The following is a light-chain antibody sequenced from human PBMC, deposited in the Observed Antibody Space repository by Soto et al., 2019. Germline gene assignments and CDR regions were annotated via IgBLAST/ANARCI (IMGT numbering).Light chain of an antibody. CDR1: SNDIGGSSH. CDR2: EVS. Sequence: QSALTQPASASGSPGQSITISCTGTSNDIGGSSHVSWYQQHPGKGPKVMIYEVSNRPSGISDRFSASKSGNTATLTISGPQAEDAADYDCAAYSFSNPYVIFGAGTKVTVL. CDR3: AAYSFSNPYVI. J-gene: IGLJ2*01. V-gene: IGLV2-14*01.